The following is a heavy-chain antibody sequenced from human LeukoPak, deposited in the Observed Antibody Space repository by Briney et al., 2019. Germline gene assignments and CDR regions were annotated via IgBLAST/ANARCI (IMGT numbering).Heavy chain of an antibody. V-gene: IGHV4-59*01. J-gene: IGHJ5*02. CDR3: ARRWLGPKRGFDP. CDR1: GGSISRYY. Sequence: SETLALTCTVSGGSISRYYWTWIRQPPGKGLEWIGYLYYSGSTIYNPSLKSRVTISVDTSKNQFSLKLSSVTAADTAVYYCARRWLGPKRGFDPWGQGTLVTVSS. D-gene: IGHD4-23*01. CDR2: LYYSGST.